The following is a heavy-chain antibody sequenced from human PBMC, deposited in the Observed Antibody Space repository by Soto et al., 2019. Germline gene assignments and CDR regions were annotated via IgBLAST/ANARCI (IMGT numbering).Heavy chain of an antibody. D-gene: IGHD3-16*01. Sequence: VGSLRLSCGAPGVTFKDYGMHWVRQAPGKGLEWVAVISYDGKQTYYADSVKGRFTISKDKSKRTLFLQMNSLRVDDTAVYYCARDGWGSNWYFDLWGRGTLVTVSS. CDR2: ISYDGKQT. V-gene: IGHV3-30*03. J-gene: IGHJ2*01. CDR1: GVTFKDYG. CDR3: ARDGWGSNWYFDL.